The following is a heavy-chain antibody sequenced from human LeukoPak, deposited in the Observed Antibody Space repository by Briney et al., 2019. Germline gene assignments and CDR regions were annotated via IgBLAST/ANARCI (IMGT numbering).Heavy chain of an antibody. CDR3: ARHPELYFFDY. CDR1: GASISSYY. CDR2: ISYSGST. Sequence: SETLSLTFTVSGASISSYYWSWIRQPPGKGLEWIGYISYSGSTNYNPSLKSRVTISADTSKNQVSLTLISVTAADTAVYYSARHPELYFFDYWGQGTLVTVSS. V-gene: IGHV4-59*08. J-gene: IGHJ4*02. D-gene: IGHD3-10*01.